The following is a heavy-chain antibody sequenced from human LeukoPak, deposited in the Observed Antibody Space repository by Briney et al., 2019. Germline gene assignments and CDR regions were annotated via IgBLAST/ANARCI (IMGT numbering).Heavy chain of an antibody. CDR1: GASIKSAY. CDR2: IYYNGNT. D-gene: IGHD3-22*01. J-gene: IGHJ3*02. CDR3: LRGNYDNRGYSNAFDI. Sequence: SETLSLTCTVSGASIKSAYWRWIRQPPGERLEWIGFIYYNGNTNSNPSLKSRVTISADTSKNQFSLKLTSVTAADTAVYYYLRGNYDNRGYSNAFDIWGQGTMVTVSS. V-gene: IGHV4-59*01.